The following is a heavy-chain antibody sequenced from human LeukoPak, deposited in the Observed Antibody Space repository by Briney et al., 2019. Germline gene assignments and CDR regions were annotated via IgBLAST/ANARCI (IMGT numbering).Heavy chain of an antibody. J-gene: IGHJ5*02. CDR2: IYYSGTT. CDR1: GGSISRSSYY. D-gene: IGHD3-10*01. CDR3: ARLGSAPLWFGELLARWFDP. Sequence: SETLSLTCTVSGGSISRSSYYWGWIRQPPGKGLEWIGNIYYSGTTYYNPSLKSRVTISVDTSKNQFSLKLSSVTAADTAVYYCARLGSAPLWFGELLARWFDPWGQGTLVTVSS. V-gene: IGHV4-39*07.